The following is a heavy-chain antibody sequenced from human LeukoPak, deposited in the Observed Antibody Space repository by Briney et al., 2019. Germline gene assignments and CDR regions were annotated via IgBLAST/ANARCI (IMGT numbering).Heavy chain of an antibody. Sequence: GESLKISCKGSGYSFANYFIARVRQMPGKGLEWMGIIYPGDSDTRYSPSFQGQVTISADKSINTAYLQWSSLKASDTAMYYCARRRLANKKYYYYYYGLDVRGQGTTVTVSS. V-gene: IGHV5-51*01. CDR2: IYPGDSDT. J-gene: IGHJ6*02. CDR3: ARRRLANKKYYYYYYGLDV. D-gene: IGHD3-9*01. CDR1: GYSFANYF.